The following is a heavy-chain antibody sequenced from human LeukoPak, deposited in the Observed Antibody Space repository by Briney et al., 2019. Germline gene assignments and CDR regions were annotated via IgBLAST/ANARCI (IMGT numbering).Heavy chain of an antibody. V-gene: IGHV1-2*02. J-gene: IGHJ4*01. D-gene: IGHD2-2*01. CDR1: GYTFNGYY. CDR2: FNPNSGGA. Sequence: PAASVKVSCKASGYTFNGYYMHWVRQAPGQGLEWMGWFNPNSGGANYAQKFQGRVTMTRDTSISTAYMELNRLRSDDTAVYYCARTQSRHFAWPMPYWGLGTLVTVSS. CDR3: ARTQSRHFAWPMPY.